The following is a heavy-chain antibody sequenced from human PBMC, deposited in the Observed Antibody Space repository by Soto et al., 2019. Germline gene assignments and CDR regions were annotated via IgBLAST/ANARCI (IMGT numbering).Heavy chain of an antibody. CDR3: AGGTVTNYYYYYGMDV. D-gene: IGHD4-4*01. CDR2: IDPSDSYT. J-gene: IGHJ6*02. V-gene: IGHV5-10-1*01. Sequence: GESLKISCKGSGYSFTSYWISWVRQMPGKGLEWMGRIDPSDSYTNYSPSFQGHVTISADKSISTAYLQWSSLKASDTAMYYCAGGTVTNYYYYYGMDVWGQGTTVTVSS. CDR1: GYSFTSYW.